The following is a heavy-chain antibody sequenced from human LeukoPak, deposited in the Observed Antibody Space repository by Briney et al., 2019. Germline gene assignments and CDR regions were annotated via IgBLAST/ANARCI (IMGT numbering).Heavy chain of an antibody. CDR2: ISGSGGST. CDR3: AKGESYYYDSSGYYHNFDY. V-gene: IGHV3-23*01. CDR1: GFTFSSYA. D-gene: IGHD3-22*01. J-gene: IGHJ4*02. Sequence: GGSLRLSCAASGFTFSSYAMSWVRQAPGKGLEWVSAISGSGGSTYYADSVKGRFTISRDNSKNTLYLQMNSLRAEDTAVYYCAKGESYYYDSSGYYHNFDYWGQGTLVTVSS.